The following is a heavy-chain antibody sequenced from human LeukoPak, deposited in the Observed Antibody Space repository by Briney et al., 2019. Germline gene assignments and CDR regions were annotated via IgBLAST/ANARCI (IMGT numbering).Heavy chain of an antibody. J-gene: IGHJ4*02. Sequence: PGGSLRLSCVGSAFTFSEYSMSWIRQAPGRELEWISSITESGGTEYYADSVKGRFSISRDNAKSALYLQMNSLRAEDTAVYYCAKDYYGSGGQGTLVTVSS. CDR1: AFTFSEYS. D-gene: IGHD3-10*01. CDR3: AKDYYGS. V-gene: IGHV3-11*01. CDR2: ITESGGTE.